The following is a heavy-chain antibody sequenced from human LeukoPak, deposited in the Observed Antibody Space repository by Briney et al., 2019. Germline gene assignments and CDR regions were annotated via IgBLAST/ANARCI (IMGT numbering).Heavy chain of an antibody. D-gene: IGHD1-26*01. V-gene: IGHV1-46*01. CDR1: GYTFTNHY. CDR3: ARDNSVGDNAWWFDP. J-gene: IGHJ5*02. CDR2: INPTGGST. Sequence: ASVKVSCKASGYTFTNHYMHWVRQAPGQGLEWMGIINPTGGSTGYAQKFQGRVTMTRDMSTSTDYMELSSLRSEDTAIYYCARDNSVGDNAWWFDPWGQGTLVTVSS.